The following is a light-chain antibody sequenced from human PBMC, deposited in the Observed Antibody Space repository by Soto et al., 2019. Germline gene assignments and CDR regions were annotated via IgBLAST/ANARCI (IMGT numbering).Light chain of an antibody. Sequence: QSALTQPASVAGSPGQSITISCTGTSSDVGNYIYVAWYQHHPHKAPKLMIYDDSNRPSGVSDRFSGSKSGNTASLTISGLQAEDEADYYCTSYTTSSTLIFGGGTKVTVL. CDR1: SSDVGNYIY. CDR3: TSYTTSSTLI. V-gene: IGLV2-14*03. J-gene: IGLJ2*01. CDR2: DDS.